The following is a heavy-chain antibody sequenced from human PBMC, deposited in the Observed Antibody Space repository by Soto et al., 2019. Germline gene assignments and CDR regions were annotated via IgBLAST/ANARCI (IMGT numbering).Heavy chain of an antibody. Sequence: ASVKVSCKASGGTFSSYAISWVRQAPGQGLEWMGGIIPIFGTANYAQKFQGRVTITADKSTSTAYMELSSLRSEDTAVYYCASGSLYYYDSSGYLMYIWGHGTLVSVSS. D-gene: IGHD3-22*01. CDR1: GGTFSSYA. CDR2: IIPIFGTA. V-gene: IGHV1-69*06. CDR3: ASGSLYYYDSSGYLMYI. J-gene: IGHJ4*01.